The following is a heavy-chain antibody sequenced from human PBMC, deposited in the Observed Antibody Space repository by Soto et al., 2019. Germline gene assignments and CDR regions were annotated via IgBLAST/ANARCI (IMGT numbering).Heavy chain of an antibody. CDR3: ARGGHSSGWSYYFDY. J-gene: IGHJ4*02. Sequence: EVQLVESGGGLVQPGGSLRLSCAASGFTVSSYEMNWVRQAPGKGLEWVSYISSSGSTIYYADYVKGRFTISRDNAKNSMYLQMNSLRAEETAVYYCARGGHSSGWSYYFDYWGQGTVVTVSS. V-gene: IGHV3-48*03. CDR2: ISSSGSTI. CDR1: GFTVSSYE. D-gene: IGHD6-19*01.